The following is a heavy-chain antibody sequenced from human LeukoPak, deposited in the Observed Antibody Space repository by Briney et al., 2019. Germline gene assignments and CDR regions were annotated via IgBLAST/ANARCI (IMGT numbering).Heavy chain of an antibody. J-gene: IGHJ4*02. CDR3: VRTRRGRITMVRGVPHYLDY. Sequence: GGSLRLSCAASGFTFSSYWMSWVRQAPGKGLEWVANLNQDGSDKYYEDSVKGRFTISRDNAKNSLYLQMNSLRAEDTAVYYCVRTRRGRITMVRGVPHYLDYWGQGTLVTVSS. D-gene: IGHD3-10*01. V-gene: IGHV3-7*01. CDR1: GFTFSSYW. CDR2: LNQDGSDK.